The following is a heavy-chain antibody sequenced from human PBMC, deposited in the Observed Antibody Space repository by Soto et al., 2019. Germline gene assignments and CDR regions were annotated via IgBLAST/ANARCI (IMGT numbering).Heavy chain of an antibody. Sequence: QVQLVESGGGVVQPGRSLRLSCAASGFTLSSYGMHWVRQAPGKGLEWVAVISYDGSNKYYADSVKGRFTISRDNSKNTLYLQMNSLRAEDTAVYYCANIPYGWNGADAFDLWGQGTLVTVSS. CDR2: ISYDGSNK. CDR3: ANIPYGWNGADAFDL. J-gene: IGHJ3*01. V-gene: IGHV3-30*18. D-gene: IGHD1-1*01. CDR1: GFTLSSYG.